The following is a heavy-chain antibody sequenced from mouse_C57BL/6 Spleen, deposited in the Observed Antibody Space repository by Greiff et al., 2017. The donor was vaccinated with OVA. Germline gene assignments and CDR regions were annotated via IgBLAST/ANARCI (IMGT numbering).Heavy chain of an antibody. CDR3: ARYGYYDRGYYFDY. V-gene: IGHV1-54*01. CDR2: INPGSGGT. J-gene: IGHJ2*01. CDR1: GYAFTNYL. Sequence: VQLVESGAELVRPGTSVKVSCKASGYAFTNYLIEWVKQRPGQGLEWIGVINPGSGGTNYNEKFKGKATLTADKSSSTAYMQLSSLTSEDSAVYFCARYGYYDRGYYFDYWGQGTTLTVSS. D-gene: IGHD2-3*01.